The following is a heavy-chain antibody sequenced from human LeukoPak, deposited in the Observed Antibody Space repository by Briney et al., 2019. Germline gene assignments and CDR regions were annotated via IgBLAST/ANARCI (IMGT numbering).Heavy chain of an antibody. CDR3: ARVMIVVVPNAFGI. D-gene: IGHD3-22*01. CDR1: GYSISSGYY. V-gene: IGHV4-38-2*02. J-gene: IGHJ3*02. CDR2: IYHSGSN. Sequence: SETLSLTCTVSGYSISSGYYWGWIRQPPGKGLEWIGSIYHSGSNYYNPSLKSRVTISVDTSKNQFSLKLSSVTAADTAVYYCARVMIVVVPNAFGIWGQGTMVTVSS.